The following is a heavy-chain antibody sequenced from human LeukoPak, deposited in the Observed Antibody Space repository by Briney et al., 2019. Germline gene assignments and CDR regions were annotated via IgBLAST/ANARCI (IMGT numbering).Heavy chain of an antibody. J-gene: IGHJ4*02. CDR3: ARRGYSSGSYYIDY. CDR2: IYYSGST. D-gene: IGHD6-19*01. Sequence: SETLSLTCTVSGGSISSYYWSWIRQHPGKGLEWIGYIYYSGSTYYNPSLKSRVTISVDTSKNQFSLKLSSVTAADTAVYYCARRGYSSGSYYIDYWGQGTLVTVSS. V-gene: IGHV4-59*06. CDR1: GGSISSYY.